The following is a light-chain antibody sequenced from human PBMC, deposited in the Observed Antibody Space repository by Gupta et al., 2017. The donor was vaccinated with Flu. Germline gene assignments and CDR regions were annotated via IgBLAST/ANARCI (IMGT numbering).Light chain of an antibody. J-gene: IGLJ3*02. Sequence: QSVLTQPPSMSGAPGQRVPISCTGSSSNIGAGFDVQWYQQLPGTAPKLLIYADSNRPSGVPHRLSGSKSGTSAALAIAGLQAEDEADYYCQSYDIGLSGWVFGGGTKVTVV. CDR2: ADS. CDR1: SSNIGAGFD. CDR3: QSYDIGLSGWV. V-gene: IGLV1-40*01.